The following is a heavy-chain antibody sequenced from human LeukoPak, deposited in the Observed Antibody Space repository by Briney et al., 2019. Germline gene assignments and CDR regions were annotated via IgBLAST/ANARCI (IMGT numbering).Heavy chain of an antibody. V-gene: IGHV3-30*04. Sequence: GGSLRLSCAASGFTFTSSSMHWVRQAPGKGLEWVAVISYDIYSKYYADSVRGRFTISRDNSENTLYLQMNSLRSEDMAVYYCARDAWSVRSYFDYWGQGTLVTVSS. CDR1: GFTFTSSS. J-gene: IGHJ4*02. CDR3: ARDAWSVRSYFDY. D-gene: IGHD2-8*01. CDR2: ISYDIYSK.